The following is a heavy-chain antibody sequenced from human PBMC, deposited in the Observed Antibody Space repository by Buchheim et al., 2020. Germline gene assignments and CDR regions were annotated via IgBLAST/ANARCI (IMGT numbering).Heavy chain of an antibody. CDR2: INPSGGRP. V-gene: IGHV1-46*01. CDR3: ARDYYEVPEF. J-gene: IGHJ4*02. D-gene: IGHD3-22*01. Sequence: QVQLVQSGPELKKPGASVKVSCKASGYTFSTSSMHWVRQAPGQGLEWMGIINPSGGRPTYAQTFQGRVTMTTDTSTNTGHLELSSLTSEDTAFYYCARDYYEVPEFWGQGTL. CDR1: GYTFSTSS.